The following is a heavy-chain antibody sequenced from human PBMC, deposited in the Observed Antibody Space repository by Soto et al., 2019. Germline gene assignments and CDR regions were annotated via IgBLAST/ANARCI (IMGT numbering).Heavy chain of an antibody. CDR2: ISISSSNR. V-gene: IGHV3-21*06. CDR1: GFTLRTYT. CDR3: VRGMTFLF. D-gene: IGHD2-21*02. J-gene: IGHJ4*01. Sequence: GGSLRLSCAASGFTLRTYTMNWVRQAPGKGLEWVSSISISSSNRYYADSVRGRFTISRDNSKNALYLQMNSLRADDTAVYFCVRGMTFLFGGQGTLVTVSS.